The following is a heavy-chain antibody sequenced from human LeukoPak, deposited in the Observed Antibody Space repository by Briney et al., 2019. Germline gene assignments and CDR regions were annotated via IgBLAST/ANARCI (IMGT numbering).Heavy chain of an antibody. CDR1: GFTFSSYG. CDR3: ARGIVGATANLDY. V-gene: IGHV3-30*02. CDR2: IRYDGSNK. D-gene: IGHD1-26*01. Sequence: GGSLRLSCAASGFTFSSYGMHWVRQAPGKELEWVAFIRYDGSNKYYADSVKGRFTISRDNSKNTLYLQMGSLRAEDMAVYYCARGIVGATANLDYWGQGTLVTVSS. J-gene: IGHJ4*02.